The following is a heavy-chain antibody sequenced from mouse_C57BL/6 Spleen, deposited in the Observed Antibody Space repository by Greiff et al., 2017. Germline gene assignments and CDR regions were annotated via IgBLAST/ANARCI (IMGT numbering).Heavy chain of an antibody. J-gene: IGHJ4*01. Sequence: QVQLQQSGPELVKPGASVKISCKASGYAFSSSWMNWVKQRPGKGLEWIGRIYPGDGDTNYNGKFKGKATLTADKSSSTAYMQLSSLTSEDSAVYFCARSEITTVVATDYYAMDYWGQGTSVTVSS. CDR2: IYPGDGDT. CDR3: ARSEITTVVATDYYAMDY. V-gene: IGHV1-82*01. CDR1: GYAFSSSW. D-gene: IGHD1-1*01.